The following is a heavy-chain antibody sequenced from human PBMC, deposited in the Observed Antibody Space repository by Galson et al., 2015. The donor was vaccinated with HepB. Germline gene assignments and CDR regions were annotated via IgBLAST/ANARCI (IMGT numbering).Heavy chain of an antibody. Sequence: SVKVSCKASGGTFSSYAISWVRQAPGQGLEWMGGIIPIFGTANYAQKFQGRVTVTADESTSTAYMELSSLRSEDTAVYYCARGSITIFGVDEAYYYYYGMDVWGQGTTVTVSS. V-gene: IGHV1-69*13. CDR2: IIPIFGTA. CDR3: ARGSITIFGVDEAYYYYYGMDV. D-gene: IGHD3-3*01. CDR1: GGTFSSYA. J-gene: IGHJ6*02.